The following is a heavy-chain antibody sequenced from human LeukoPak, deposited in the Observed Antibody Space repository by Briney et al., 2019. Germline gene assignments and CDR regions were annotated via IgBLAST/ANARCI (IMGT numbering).Heavy chain of an antibody. J-gene: IGHJ4*02. CDR3: AVGGDY. D-gene: IGHD1-26*01. V-gene: IGHV3-33*01. CDR1: GSTLSSYG. Sequence: PGGSLRPSCAPPGSTLSSYGMHWARQAPGKGQGWVAVLWYDVSNKYYAASGKGRFPTSRDNSKNTLYRKITSLRAKEPAMNYCAVGGDYWGQGTLVTVS. CDR2: LWYDVSNK.